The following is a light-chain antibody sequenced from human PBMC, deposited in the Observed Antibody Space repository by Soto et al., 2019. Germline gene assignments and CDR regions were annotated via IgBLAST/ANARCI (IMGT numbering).Light chain of an antibody. J-gene: IGKJ1*01. CDR2: AAS. CDR1: QSISSY. CDR3: QQSYSTPRT. V-gene: IGKV1-39*01. Sequence: DIQMTQSPSSLSASVGDRVTITCRASQSISSYLNWYQQKPGKAPKLLIYAASSLQSGVPSRFSRSRSGTDFTLTISSLQPEDFATYYCQQSYSTPRTFGQGTKVDIK.